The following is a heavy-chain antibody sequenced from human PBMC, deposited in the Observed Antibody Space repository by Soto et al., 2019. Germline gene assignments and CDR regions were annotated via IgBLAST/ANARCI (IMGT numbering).Heavy chain of an antibody. Sequence: GGSLRLSCAASGVTFSSYGMHWVRQAPGKGLEWVAVISYDGSNKYYADSVKGRFTISRDNSKNTLYLQMNSLRAEDTAVYYCARGRFGELLPALDYWGQGTLVTVSS. J-gene: IGHJ4*02. CDR1: GVTFSSYG. CDR2: ISYDGSNK. D-gene: IGHD3-10*01. V-gene: IGHV3-30*03. CDR3: ARGRFGELLPALDY.